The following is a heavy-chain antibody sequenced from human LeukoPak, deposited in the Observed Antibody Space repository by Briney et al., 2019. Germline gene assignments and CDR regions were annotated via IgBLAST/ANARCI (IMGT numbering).Heavy chain of an antibody. D-gene: IGHD2-2*01. Sequence: GGSLRLSCVASGFTFSNCWMSWVRQAPGKGPEWVANIKEDESKTYYVDSVKGRFTISRDNGKNSLYLQMNSLRAEDTAVYYCARDASLYCSGNDCYWAFDRWGQGTLVTVSS. CDR3: ARDASLYCSGNDCYWAFDR. CDR2: IKEDESKT. CDR1: GFTFSNCW. V-gene: IGHV3-7*01. J-gene: IGHJ5*02.